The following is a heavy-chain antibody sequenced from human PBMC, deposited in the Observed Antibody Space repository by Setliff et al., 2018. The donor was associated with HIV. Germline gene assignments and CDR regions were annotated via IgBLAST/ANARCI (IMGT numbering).Heavy chain of an antibody. V-gene: IGHV4-4*02. CDR2: MYHTRST. J-gene: IGHJ4*02. D-gene: IGHD3-3*01. Sequence: SETLSLTCAVSGGSISSSNWWSWVRQPPGKGLEWIGSMYHTRSTYYSPSLNSRFTISVDTSKNQLSLKLTSMTAADTAVYYCARSQPDTIFGVVVFDSWGQGTLVTVSS. CDR3: ARSQPDTIFGVVVFDS. CDR1: GGSISSSNW.